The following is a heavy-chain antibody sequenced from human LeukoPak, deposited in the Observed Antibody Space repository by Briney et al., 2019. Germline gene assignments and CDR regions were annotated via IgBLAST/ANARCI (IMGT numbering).Heavy chain of an antibody. CDR1: GFTFSSYS. CDR2: ISSSSSTI. V-gene: IGHV3-48*04. CDR3: ASGHDLIGEVFDY. Sequence: PGGSLRLSCAASGFTFSSYSMNWVRQAPGKGLEWVSYISSSSSTIYYADSVKGRFTISRDNAKNSLYLQMNSLRAEDTAVYYCASGHDLIGEVFDYWGQGTLVTVSS. D-gene: IGHD3-22*01. J-gene: IGHJ4*02.